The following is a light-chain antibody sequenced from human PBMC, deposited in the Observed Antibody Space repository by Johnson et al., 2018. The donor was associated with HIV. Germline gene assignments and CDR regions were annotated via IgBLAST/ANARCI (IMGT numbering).Light chain of an antibody. CDR1: YSNIGSNY. J-gene: IGLJ1*01. V-gene: IGLV1-51*02. CDR3: GVWDASLSPHVF. CDR2: EDY. Sequence: QPVLTQPHSVSAAPGQTVTISCSGSYSNIGSNYVSWYQQLPGAAPRLLIYEDYKRPSGIPDRFSGSKSGASATLVLPGLQTWDEADYYCGVWDASLSPHVFFGTGTTITVL.